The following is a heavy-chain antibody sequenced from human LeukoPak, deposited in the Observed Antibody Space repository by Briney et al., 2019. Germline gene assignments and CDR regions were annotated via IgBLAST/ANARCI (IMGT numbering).Heavy chain of an antibody. CDR3: ASTRRAPTYYYGSGSYRSPYNWFDP. CDR2: INHSGST. J-gene: IGHJ5*02. Sequence: SETLSLTCAVYGGSFSGYYWSWIRQPPGKGLEWIGEINHSGSTNYNPSLKSRVTMSVDTSKNQFSLKLSSVTAADTAVYYCASTRRAPTYYYGSGSYRSPYNWFDPWGQGTLVTVSS. V-gene: IGHV4-34*01. CDR1: GGSFSGYY. D-gene: IGHD3-10*01.